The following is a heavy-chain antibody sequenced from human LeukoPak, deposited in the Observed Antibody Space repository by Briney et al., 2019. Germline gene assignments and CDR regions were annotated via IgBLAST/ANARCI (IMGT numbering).Heavy chain of an antibody. Sequence: SETLSLTCTVSGGAISSYYWNWIRQPPGKGLEWIGYIYFSGSTNYNPSLKSRVTISVDTSKNQFSLKLSSVTAADTAMYYCARDMGTTYFDYWGQEVWSPSPQ. J-gene: IGHJ4*01. CDR2: IYFSGST. V-gene: IGHV4-59*01. CDR1: GGAISSYY. CDR3: ARDMGTTYFDY. D-gene: IGHD1-26*01.